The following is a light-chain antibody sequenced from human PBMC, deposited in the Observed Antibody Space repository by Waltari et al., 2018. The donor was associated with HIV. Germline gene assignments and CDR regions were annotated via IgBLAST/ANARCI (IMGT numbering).Light chain of an antibody. V-gene: IGKV3-11*01. CDR2: DAS. Sequence: EIVLTQSQATLSLSPGERATLSCTASQSVSSSLAWYQQKPGQAPRLLIFDASNRATGIPARFSGSGSGTDFTLTISSLEPEDFAVYYCQQRSNWPITFGQGTRLEIK. CDR1: QSVSSS. J-gene: IGKJ5*01. CDR3: QQRSNWPIT.